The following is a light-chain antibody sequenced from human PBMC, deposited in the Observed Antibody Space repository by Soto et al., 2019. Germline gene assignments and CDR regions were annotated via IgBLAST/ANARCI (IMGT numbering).Light chain of an antibody. J-gene: IGKJ4*02. CDR1: QSVSSY. V-gene: IGKV3-11*01. CDR2: DAS. CDR3: QQRSNWPPG. Sequence: EMVLTQSPATLSLSPGEIATLSCRASQSVSSYLAWYQQKPGQAPRLLIYDASNRATGIPARFSGSGSGTDFTLTISSLEPEDFAVYYCQQRSNWPPGFGGGTKVEIK.